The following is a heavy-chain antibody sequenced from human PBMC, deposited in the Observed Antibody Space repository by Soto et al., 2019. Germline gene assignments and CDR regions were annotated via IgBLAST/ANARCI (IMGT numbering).Heavy chain of an antibody. Sequence: GASVKVSCKASGYTFTSYGISWGRQAPGQGLEWVGWISAFNGDTEYAQKFQGRVTMTTDTSTNTAYMELRSLRSDDTAVYYCVRGASSLPGFFWGQGTLVTVSS. J-gene: IGHJ4*02. CDR2: ISAFNGDT. CDR3: VRGASSLPGFF. V-gene: IGHV1-18*01. D-gene: IGHD6-13*01. CDR1: GYTFTSYG.